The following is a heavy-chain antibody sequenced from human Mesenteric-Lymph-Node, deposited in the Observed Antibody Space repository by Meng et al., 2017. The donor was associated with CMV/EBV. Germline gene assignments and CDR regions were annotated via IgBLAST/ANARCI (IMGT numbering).Heavy chain of an antibody. J-gene: IGHJ3*02. CDR2: IYYSGST. CDR1: GGSISSYY. Sequence: SETLSLTCTVSGGSISSYYWSWIRQHPGKGLEWIGYIYYSGSTYYNPSLKSRVTISVDTSKNQFSLKLSSVTAADTAVYYCATSTEGYQLLGAFDIWGQGTMVTVSS. CDR3: ATSTEGYQLLGAFDI. D-gene: IGHD2-2*01. V-gene: IGHV4-59*06.